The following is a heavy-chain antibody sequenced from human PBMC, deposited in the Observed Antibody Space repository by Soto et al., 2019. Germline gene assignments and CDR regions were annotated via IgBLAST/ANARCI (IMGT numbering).Heavy chain of an antibody. J-gene: IGHJ2*01. Sequence: ASVKVSCKASGGTFSSYAISWVRQPPGQGLEWMGGIIPIFGTANYAQKFQGRVTITADKSTSTAYMELSSLRSEDTAVYYCARVGYYDSRAPLDWYFDLWGRGTLVTVSS. CDR1: GGTFSSYA. V-gene: IGHV1-69*06. CDR3: ARVGYYDSRAPLDWYFDL. CDR2: IIPIFGTA. D-gene: IGHD3-22*01.